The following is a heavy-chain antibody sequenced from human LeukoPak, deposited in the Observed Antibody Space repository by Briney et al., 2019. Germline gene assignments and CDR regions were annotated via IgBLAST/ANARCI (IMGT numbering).Heavy chain of an antibody. V-gene: IGHV4-4*07. CDR1: GGSINSYY. Sequence: SETLSLTCTVSGGSINSYYRSWIRQPAGKGLEWIGRIYTSGSTNYNPSLKSRVTMSVDTSKNQFSLKLSSVTAADTAVYYCARVASGYYEYYFDYWGQGTLVTVSS. CDR2: IYTSGST. D-gene: IGHD3-3*01. CDR3: ARVASGYYEYYFDY. J-gene: IGHJ4*02.